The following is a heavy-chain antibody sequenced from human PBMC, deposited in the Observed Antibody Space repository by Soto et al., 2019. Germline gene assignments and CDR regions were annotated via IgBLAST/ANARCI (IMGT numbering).Heavy chain of an antibody. J-gene: IGHJ4*02. D-gene: IGHD4-17*01. CDR1: GFTFSSYG. CDR2: ISYDGSNK. V-gene: IGHV3-30*18. Sequence: GGSLRLSCAASGFTFSSYGMHWVRQAPGKGLEWVAVISYDGSNKYYADSVKGRFTISRDNSKNTLYLQMNSLRVEDTALYYCANLYGDYEGGSAIFDYWGQGTLVTVSS. CDR3: ANLYGDYEGGSAIFDY.